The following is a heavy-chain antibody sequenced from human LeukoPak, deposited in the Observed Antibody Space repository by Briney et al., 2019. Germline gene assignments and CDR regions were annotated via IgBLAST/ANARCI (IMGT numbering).Heavy chain of an antibody. J-gene: IGHJ4*02. CDR2: IFFSGTT. Sequence: SETLSLTCTVSGGSMKNYYWNWIRQPPGKGLEWIGYIFFSGTTRHNPSLSSRLTMSVDTSKNQFSLNLTSVTAADTAVYYCARGGDGYNYGDYWGQGTLFTVSS. CDR1: GGSMKNYY. V-gene: IGHV4-59*01. CDR3: ARGGDGYNYGDY. D-gene: IGHD5-24*01.